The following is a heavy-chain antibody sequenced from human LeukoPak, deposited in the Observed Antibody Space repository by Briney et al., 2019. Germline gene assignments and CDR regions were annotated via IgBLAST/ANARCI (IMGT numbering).Heavy chain of an antibody. V-gene: IGHV4-59*01. CDR3: VRGGSGSPITYYFDY. J-gene: IGHJ4*02. CDR2: IYYSGST. D-gene: IGHD3-10*01. CDR1: GGSISSYY. Sequence: TSETLSLTCTVSGGSISSYYWSWIRQPPGKGLVWIGYIYYSGSTNYNPSLKSRVTISVDTSKKQYSLKLSSVTAADTAVYYCVRGGSGSPITYYFDYWGQGPVVTVSS.